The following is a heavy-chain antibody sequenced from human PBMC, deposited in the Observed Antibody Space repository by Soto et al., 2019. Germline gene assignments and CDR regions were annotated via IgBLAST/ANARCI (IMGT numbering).Heavy chain of an antibody. V-gene: IGHV5-51*01. CDR3: ARVMDSSMTVFDY. Sequence: GESLKISCKDSGYSFTNYWIAWVRQMPGKGLEWMGIIYPADSDTRYSPAFQGQVTISADKSISTAYLQWSSLKASDTAMYYCARVMDSSMTVFDYWGQGTLVTVSS. D-gene: IGHD5-18*01. CDR1: GYSFTNYW. J-gene: IGHJ4*02. CDR2: IYPADSDT.